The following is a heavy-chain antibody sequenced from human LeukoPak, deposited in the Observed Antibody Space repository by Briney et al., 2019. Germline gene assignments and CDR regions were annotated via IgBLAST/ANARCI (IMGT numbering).Heavy chain of an antibody. CDR2: IYSGGST. CDR1: GFTVSSNY. D-gene: IGHD2-15*01. J-gene: IGHJ5*02. V-gene: IGHV3-53*01. Sequence: GGSLRLSCAASGFTVSSNYMSWVRQAPGKGLEWFSVIYSGGSTYYADSVKGRFTISRDNSKNTLYLQMNSLRAEDTAVYYCARIVVVAATAHSWFDPWGQGTLVTVSS. CDR3: ARIVVVAATAHSWFDP.